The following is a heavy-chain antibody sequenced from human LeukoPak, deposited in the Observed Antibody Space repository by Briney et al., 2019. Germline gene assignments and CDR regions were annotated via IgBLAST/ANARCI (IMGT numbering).Heavy chain of an antibody. V-gene: IGHV3-48*01. CDR1: GITFSSYS. D-gene: IGHD1-26*01. Sequence: GGSLRLSCGASGITFSSYSMNWVRQAPGKGLEWVSYISSSGSTKYYADSVKGRFTISRDNARNSLYLQMNSLRAEDTAVYFCARPASGSYYFDYWGQGTLVTVSS. CDR3: ARPASGSYYFDY. J-gene: IGHJ4*02. CDR2: ISSSGSTK.